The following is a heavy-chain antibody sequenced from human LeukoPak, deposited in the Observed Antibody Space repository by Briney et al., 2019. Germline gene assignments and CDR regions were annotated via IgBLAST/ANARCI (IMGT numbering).Heavy chain of an antibody. CDR1: GYTLTELS. D-gene: IGHD2-2*02. J-gene: IGHJ2*01. CDR3: ATDRPVVPAAIWHFDL. Sequence: GASVKVSCTVSGYTLTELSMHWVRQAPGKGLEWMGGFGPEDGETIYAQKFQGRVTMTEDTSTDTAYMELSSLRSEDTAVYYCATDRPVVPAAIWHFDLWGRGTLVTVSS. CDR2: FGPEDGET. V-gene: IGHV1-24*01.